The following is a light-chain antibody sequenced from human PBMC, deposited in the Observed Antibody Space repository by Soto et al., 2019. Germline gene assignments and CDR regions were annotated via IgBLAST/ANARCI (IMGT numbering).Light chain of an antibody. Sequence: QSALTQPASVSGSPGQSIIISCTEATSDVENYVLVSWFQQHPGKAPRLIIYEGSRRPSGVSNRFSGSKSGKTASLTISGLQTEDEADYYCCSYVGSSTYVFGTGTKVT. CDR2: EGS. V-gene: IGLV2-23*01. CDR1: TSDVENYVL. J-gene: IGLJ1*01. CDR3: CSYVGSSTYV.